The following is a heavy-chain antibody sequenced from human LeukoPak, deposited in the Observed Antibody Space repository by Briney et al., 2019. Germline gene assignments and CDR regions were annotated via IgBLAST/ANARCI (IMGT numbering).Heavy chain of an antibody. V-gene: IGHV3-53*01. D-gene: IGHD3-9*01. CDR2: IYSGGST. J-gene: IGHJ3*02. Sequence: TGGPLRLSCAASGFTVSSNYMSWVRQAPGKGLEWVSVIYSGGSTYYADSVKGRFTISRDNSKNTLYLQMNSLRAEDTAVYYCARDLSYDILTGSDAFDIWGQGTMVTVSS. CDR3: ARDLSYDILTGSDAFDI. CDR1: GFTVSSNY.